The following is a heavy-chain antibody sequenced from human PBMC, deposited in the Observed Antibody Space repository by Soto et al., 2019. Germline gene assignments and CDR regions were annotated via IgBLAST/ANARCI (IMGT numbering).Heavy chain of an antibody. J-gene: IGHJ5*02. CDR1: GFTFSNAW. D-gene: IGHD3-16*01. Sequence: GGSLRLSCAASGFTFSNAWMSWVRQAPGKGLEWVGRIKSKTDGGTTDYAAPVKGRFTISRDDSKNTLYLQMNSLKTEDTAVYYCTTDLAVDYRFDPWGQGTLVTVSS. V-gene: IGHV3-15*01. CDR2: IKSKTDGGTT. CDR3: TTDLAVDYRFDP.